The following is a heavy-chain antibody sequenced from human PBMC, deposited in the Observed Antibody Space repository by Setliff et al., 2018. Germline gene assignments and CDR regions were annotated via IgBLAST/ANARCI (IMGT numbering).Heavy chain of an antibody. CDR3: ARDILGSFSY. Sequence: ETLSLTCTVSGGSLRSNFWGWIRQPPGKGLEWVASIKPDGSETYYVDSVKGRFTISRDNAKNSVYLQMNSLRAEDTAVYYCARDILGSFSYWGQGTLVTVSS. J-gene: IGHJ4*02. CDR1: GGSLRSNF. D-gene: IGHD2-15*01. V-gene: IGHV3-7*03. CDR2: IKPDGSET.